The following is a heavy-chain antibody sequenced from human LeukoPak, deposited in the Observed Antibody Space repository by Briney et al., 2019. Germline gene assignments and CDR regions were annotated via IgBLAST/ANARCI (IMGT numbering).Heavy chain of an antibody. V-gene: IGHV4-39*07. D-gene: IGHD6-13*01. CDR2: IYYSGST. J-gene: IGHJ5*02. CDR3: ARVISSSWTLFRFDP. Sequence: SETLSLTCTVSGGSISSSPYYWGWIRQPPGKGLEWIGSIYYSGSTYYNPSLKSRVTISVDTSKNQFSLKLSSVTAADTAVYYCARVISSSWTLFRFDPWGQGTLVTVSS. CDR1: GGSISSSPYY.